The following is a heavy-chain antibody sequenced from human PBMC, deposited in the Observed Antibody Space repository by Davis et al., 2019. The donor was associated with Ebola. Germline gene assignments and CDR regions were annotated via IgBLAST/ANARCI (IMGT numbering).Heavy chain of an antibody. J-gene: IGHJ6*02. CDR2: VNPSGGGT. Sequence: ASVKVSCKASGYIFTDNYMHWVRQAPGQGLEWMGIVNPSGGGTIYAPTFQGRVTMTRDKSTSTDYMELRSLRSEDTAVYFCARDGPWGMDVWGQGTTVIVSS. CDR1: GYIFTDNY. CDR3: ARDGPWGMDV. V-gene: IGHV1-46*01.